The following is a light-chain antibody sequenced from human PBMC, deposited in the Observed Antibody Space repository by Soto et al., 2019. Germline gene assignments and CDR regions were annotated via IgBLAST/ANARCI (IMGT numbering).Light chain of an antibody. CDR1: SSDVGDYKF. Sequence: QSALTQPPSASGSPGQSVTISCTGTSSDVGDYKFVSWYQQHPGKSPKLLIYEVSRRPSGVPDRFSGSKSGNTASLTVSGLQAEDGADYYCSSYAGNNTVVFGGGTKLTVL. V-gene: IGLV2-8*01. CDR3: SSYAGNNTVV. CDR2: EVS. J-gene: IGLJ2*01.